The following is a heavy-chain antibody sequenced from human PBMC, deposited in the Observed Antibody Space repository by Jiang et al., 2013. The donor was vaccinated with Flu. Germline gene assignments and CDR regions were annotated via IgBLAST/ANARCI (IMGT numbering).Heavy chain of an antibody. CDR1: GFSFSSHS. CDR2: ISSTSSLI. J-gene: IGHJ5*02. Sequence: QLVESGGGLVKPGGSLRLSCAASGFSFSSHSMNWVRQAPGKGLEWVSSISSTSSLIYYADSVKGRFTISRDNAKNSLYLQMNSLRAEDTAVYYCAAGGQLSDPWGQGTLVTVSS. D-gene: IGHD6-6*01. CDR3: AAGGQLSDP. V-gene: IGHV3-21*01.